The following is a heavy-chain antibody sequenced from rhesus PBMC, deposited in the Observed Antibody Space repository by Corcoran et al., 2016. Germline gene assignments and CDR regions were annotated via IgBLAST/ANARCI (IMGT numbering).Heavy chain of an antibody. CDR1: GGSISSGYG. CDR2: IYGSSGNT. Sequence: QVQLQESGPGLVKPSETLSLTCAVSGGSISSGYGWSWIRQPPGKGLELIGYIYGSSGNTYYNPSLKSRVTISKDTSKNQFSLKLSSVTAADTAVYYCARSIAAADFDYWGQGVLVTVSS. CDR3: ARSIAAADFDY. J-gene: IGHJ4*01. D-gene: IGHD6-25*01. V-gene: IGHV4S7*01.